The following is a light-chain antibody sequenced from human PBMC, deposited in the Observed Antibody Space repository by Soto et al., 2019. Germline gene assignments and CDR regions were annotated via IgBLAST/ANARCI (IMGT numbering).Light chain of an antibody. CDR3: QQFGDWPS. CDR2: DSS. Sequence: EIRMTQSPAILSVSPGESATLSCRASQSVSSHVVWYQQKPGQAPRLLISDSSTGATGIPARFSGSGSGTEFTLNISSLQSDDSAIYYCQQFGDWPSFGLGTKVDIX. J-gene: IGKJ1*01. V-gene: IGKV3-15*01. CDR1: QSVSSH.